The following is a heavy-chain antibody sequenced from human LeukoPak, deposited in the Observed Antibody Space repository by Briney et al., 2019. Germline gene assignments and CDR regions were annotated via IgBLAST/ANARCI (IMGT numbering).Heavy chain of an antibody. V-gene: IGHV3-74*01. Sequence: PGGSLRLSCAASGFTFSSYWMHWVRQAPGKGLVWVSRINSDGSSTSYADSVKGRFTISRDNAKNTLYLQMNSLRAEDTAVYYCASGIVGATGDRDYWGQGTLVTVSS. CDR2: INSDGSST. J-gene: IGHJ4*02. CDR1: GFTFSSYW. CDR3: ASGIVGATGDRDY. D-gene: IGHD1-26*01.